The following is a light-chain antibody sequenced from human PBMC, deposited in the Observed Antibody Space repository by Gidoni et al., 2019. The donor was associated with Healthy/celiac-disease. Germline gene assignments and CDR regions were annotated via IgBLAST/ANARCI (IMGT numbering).Light chain of an antibody. CDR3: QQYYSTPQT. CDR1: QSVLYSSNNKNY. V-gene: IGKV4-1*01. Sequence: VSLGERATINCKSSQSVLYSSNNKNYLAWYQQKPGQPPKLLIYWASTRESGVPDRFSGSGSGTDFTLTISSLQAEDVAVYYCQQYYSTPQTFGQGTKLEIK. CDR2: WAS. J-gene: IGKJ2*01.